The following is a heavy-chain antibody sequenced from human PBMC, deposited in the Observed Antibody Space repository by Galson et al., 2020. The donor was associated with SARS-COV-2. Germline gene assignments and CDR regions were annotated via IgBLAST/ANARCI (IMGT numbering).Heavy chain of an antibody. J-gene: IGHJ6*02. V-gene: IGHV4-31*03. CDR3: ARAHVSEGNCCCGVVV. CDR1: RFPVSSDASY. Sequence: ASESLSLTCTVSRFPVSSDASYWSWIRPHTEKGLEWIGYIYYTENAYYDPSLKRRVNISVDTSENKFFLRLYSVPAADTAVYYCARAHVSEGNCCCGVVVGCLGPPVTVSS. CDR2: IYYTENA.